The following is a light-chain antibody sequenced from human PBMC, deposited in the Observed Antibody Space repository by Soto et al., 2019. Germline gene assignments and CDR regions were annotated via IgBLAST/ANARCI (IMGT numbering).Light chain of an antibody. J-gene: IGLJ1*01. CDR1: SSDVGSYNL. V-gene: IGLV2-23*01. Sequence: QSALTQPASVSGSPGQSITISCTGTSSDVGSYNLVSWYQQRPGQAPKLIIYEGNKRPSGVSNRFSASKSANTASLTIPGLQAEDEADYYCCSYAGSSTVYVFGTGTKVTVL. CDR3: CSYAGSSTVYV. CDR2: EGN.